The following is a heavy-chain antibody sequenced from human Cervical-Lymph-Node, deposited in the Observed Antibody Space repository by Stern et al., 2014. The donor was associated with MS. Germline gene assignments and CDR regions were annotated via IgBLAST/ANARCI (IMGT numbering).Heavy chain of an antibody. D-gene: IGHD2-2*01. J-gene: IGHJ5*01. Sequence: QVQLVESGGGVVQPGGSLSISCAASGFTFNTSTMHWVRQAPGKGLQCVPFISHDRGDVKLADSVKGIFTISRYNFTKSLYLQMNSLRDEDTAVYFCARGRRSRYCFSDSCYYNWFDSWGQGIMVTVSS. CDR1: GFTFNTST. V-gene: IGHV3-30-3*01. CDR2: ISHDRGDV. CDR3: ARGRRSRYCFSDSCYYNWFDS.